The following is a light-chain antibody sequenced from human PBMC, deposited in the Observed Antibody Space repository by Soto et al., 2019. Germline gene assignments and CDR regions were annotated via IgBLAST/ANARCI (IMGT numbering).Light chain of an antibody. CDR3: QQRSNWPPRFT. CDR2: DAS. V-gene: IGKV3-11*01. Sequence: EIVLTQSPATLSLSPGERATLSCRASQSVSSYLAWYQQKPGQAPRLLIYDASNRATGIPARFSGSGSGTVFTLIISSLEPEDFAVYSCQQRSNWPPRFTFGPGNKVDIK. CDR1: QSVSSY. J-gene: IGKJ3*01.